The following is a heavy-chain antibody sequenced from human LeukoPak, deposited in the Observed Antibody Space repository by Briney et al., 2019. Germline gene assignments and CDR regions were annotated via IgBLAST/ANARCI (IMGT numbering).Heavy chain of an antibody. J-gene: IGHJ6*03. V-gene: IGHV3-20*04. D-gene: IGHD1-1*01. CDR2: INWNGDST. Sequence: GGSLRLSCATSGFTFDDYGMSWVRQAPGKGLEWVSSINWNGDSTGYADSVKGRFTISRDNAKNSLYLQMNSLRAEDTALYYCARDPQLERPYYYYMDVWGKGTTVTVSS. CDR1: GFTFDDYG. CDR3: ARDPQLERPYYYYMDV.